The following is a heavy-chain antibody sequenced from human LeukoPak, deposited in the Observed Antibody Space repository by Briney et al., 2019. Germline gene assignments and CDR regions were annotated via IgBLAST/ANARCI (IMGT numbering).Heavy chain of an antibody. CDR3: ARGGSEIDY. CDR2: IYHSGST. V-gene: IGHV4-59*01. J-gene: IGHJ4*02. CDR1: GGSISSYY. Sequence: TPSETLSLTCTVSGGSISSYYWSWIRQPPGKGLEWIGYIYHSGSTNYNPSLKNRVTISVDTSKNQFSLKLSSVTAADTAVYYCARGGSEIDYWGQGTLVTVSS. D-gene: IGHD5-12*01.